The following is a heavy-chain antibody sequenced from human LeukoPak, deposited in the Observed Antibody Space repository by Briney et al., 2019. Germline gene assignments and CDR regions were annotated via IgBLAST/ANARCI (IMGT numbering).Heavy chain of an antibody. CDR3: ARLAYYGKKYYYYGMDV. V-gene: IGHV4-34*01. CDR1: GGSFSGYY. D-gene: IGHD3-10*01. CDR2: INHSGST. Sequence: SETLSLTCAVYGGSFSGYYWSWIRQPPGKGLEWIGEINHSGSTNYNPSLKSRVTISVDTSKNQFSLKLSSVTAADTAVYYCARLAYYGKKYYYYGMDVWGQGTTVTVS. J-gene: IGHJ6*02.